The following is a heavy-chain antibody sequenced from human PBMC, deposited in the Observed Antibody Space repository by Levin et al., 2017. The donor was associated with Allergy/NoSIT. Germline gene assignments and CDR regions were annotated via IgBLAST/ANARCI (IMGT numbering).Heavy chain of an antibody. CDR2: INQDGTQK. J-gene: IGHJ5*02. CDR1: GFTFSDYW. CDR3: ARDTTVGGEA. V-gene: IGHV3-7*03. D-gene: IGHD4-11*01. Sequence: GESLKISCAASGFTFSDYWITWVRQPPGKGLEWVANINQDGTQKHHADSVKGRFTISRDNAENSLFLQMNYLGTDDTAVYFCARDTTVGGEAWGQGTLVTVSS.